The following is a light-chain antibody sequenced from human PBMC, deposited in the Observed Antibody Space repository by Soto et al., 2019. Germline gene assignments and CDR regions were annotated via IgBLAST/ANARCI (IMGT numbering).Light chain of an antibody. J-gene: IGLJ3*02. CDR1: TSNIGAGND. CDR3: QSYDNSLSGSWV. V-gene: IGLV1-40*01. CDR2: GNS. Sequence: QSVLTQPPSVSGAPGQRVTISCTGSTSNIGAGNDVSWYQQLPGTAPKLLIYGNSNRPSGVPDRFSGSKSGTSASLAINGLQAEDEAHYYCQSYDNSLSGSWVFGGGTKLTVL.